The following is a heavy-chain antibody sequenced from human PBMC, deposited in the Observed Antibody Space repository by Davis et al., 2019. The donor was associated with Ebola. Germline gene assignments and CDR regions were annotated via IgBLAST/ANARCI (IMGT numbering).Heavy chain of an antibody. CDR3: ARVEGSDELLWFGLAFDY. J-gene: IGHJ4*02. CDR2: INAVNGNT. V-gene: IGHV1-3*01. Sequence: AASVKVSCKASGYTFTSYAMHWVRQAPGQRLEWMGWINAVNGNTKYAQKFQGRVTITRDTSASTAYMELSSLRSEDTAVYYCARVEGSDELLWFGLAFDYWGQGTLVTVSS. D-gene: IGHD3-10*01. CDR1: GYTFTSYA.